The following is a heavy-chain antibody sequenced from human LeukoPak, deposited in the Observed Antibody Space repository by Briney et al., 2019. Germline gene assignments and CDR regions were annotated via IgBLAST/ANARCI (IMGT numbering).Heavy chain of an antibody. CDR1: TFTFSSYS. Sequence: PGGSLRLSCAASTFTFSSYSMNWVRQAPGKRLEWVSSISSSNNYIYYADSVKGRFTISRDNAKNSLYLQMNSLRAEDTAVYYCASVTAAGTITYFDLWGRGTLVTVSS. D-gene: IGHD6-13*01. V-gene: IGHV3-21*01. CDR2: ISSSNNYI. J-gene: IGHJ2*01. CDR3: ASVTAAGTITYFDL.